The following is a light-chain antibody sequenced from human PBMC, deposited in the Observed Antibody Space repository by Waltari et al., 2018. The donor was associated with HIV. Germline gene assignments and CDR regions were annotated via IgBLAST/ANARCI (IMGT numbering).Light chain of an antibody. V-gene: IGLV2-23*02. CDR1: TSAVGSYSL. CDR2: EVT. Sequence: SALPQPASVSASPGQSITISCAGTTSAVGSYSLFSWYQQHPDKAPKLIIYEVTKRPSGISNRFSGSKSGNTASLTISGLQAEDEADYYCCSYAGSSTWVFGGGTKLTVL. CDR3: CSYAGSSTWV. J-gene: IGLJ3*02.